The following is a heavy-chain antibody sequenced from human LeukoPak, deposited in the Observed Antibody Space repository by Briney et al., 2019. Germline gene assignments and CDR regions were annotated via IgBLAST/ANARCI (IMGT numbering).Heavy chain of an antibody. Sequence: GRSLRLSCAASGFTFSSYAMHWVRQAPGKGLEYVSVIRSSGGNTYYANSVKGRFTISRDNSKNTLYLQMGSLRTEDMAVYYCARGVTTIYWGQGTLVTVSS. CDR2: IRSSGGNT. CDR1: GFTFSSYA. V-gene: IGHV3-64*01. CDR3: ARGVTTIY. J-gene: IGHJ4*02. D-gene: IGHD4-17*01.